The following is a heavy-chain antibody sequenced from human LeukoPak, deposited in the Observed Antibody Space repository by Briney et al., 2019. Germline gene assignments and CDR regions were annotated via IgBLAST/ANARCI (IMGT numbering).Heavy chain of an antibody. J-gene: IGHJ4*02. CDR2: IIPIFGTA. Sequence: SVKVSCKASGGTFSSYAISWVRQAPGQGLEWMGGIIPIFGTANYAQKFQGRVTMTEDTSTDTAYMELSSLRSEDTAVYYCARDRFLGGNYWGQGTLVTVSS. CDR1: GGTFSSYA. D-gene: IGHD3-16*01. V-gene: IGHV1-69*06. CDR3: ARDRFLGGNY.